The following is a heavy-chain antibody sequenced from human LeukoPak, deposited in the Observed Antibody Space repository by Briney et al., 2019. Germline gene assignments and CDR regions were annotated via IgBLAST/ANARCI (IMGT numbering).Heavy chain of an antibody. Sequence: GGSLRLSCAASGFTFSSYSMNWVRQAPGKGLEWVSSISSSSSYIYYADSVKGRFTISRDNAKNSLYLQMNSLRAEDTAVYYCARDLYSGRSPFRYYYYYYGMDVWGQGTTVTVSS. J-gene: IGHJ6*02. CDR2: ISSSSSYI. CDR1: GFTFSSYS. D-gene: IGHD1-26*01. V-gene: IGHV3-21*01. CDR3: ARDLYSGRSPFRYYYYYYGMDV.